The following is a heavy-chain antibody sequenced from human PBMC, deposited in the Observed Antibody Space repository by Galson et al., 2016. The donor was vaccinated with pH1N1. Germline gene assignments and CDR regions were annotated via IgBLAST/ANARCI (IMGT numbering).Heavy chain of an antibody. D-gene: IGHD3-16*01. J-gene: IGHJ4*02. CDR1: GYSFTDYW. Sequence: QSGAEVKKPGESLKISCKASGYSFTDYWIGWVRQMTGKGLGWMGIIFPGDSDTGYSPSFQGQVTISADKSINTAYLQWSSLKASDTAIYYCARLRGSDFDSWGQGTLVTVST. V-gene: IGHV5-51*03. CDR2: IFPGDSDT. CDR3: ARLRGSDFDS.